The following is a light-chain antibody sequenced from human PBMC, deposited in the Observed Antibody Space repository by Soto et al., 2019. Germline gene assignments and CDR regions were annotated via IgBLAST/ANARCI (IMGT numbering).Light chain of an antibody. CDR1: QSISSW. CDR2: DAS. J-gene: IGKJ1*01. CDR3: QQYNSYSPWT. Sequence: DIQMTQSPSTLSASVGDRVTITCRASQSISSWLAWYQQKPGKAPKLLIYDASNLESGVPSRFSGSGSGTEFTLTISSLQPDDFATYYCQQYNSYSPWTFGQGTKLEIK. V-gene: IGKV1-5*01.